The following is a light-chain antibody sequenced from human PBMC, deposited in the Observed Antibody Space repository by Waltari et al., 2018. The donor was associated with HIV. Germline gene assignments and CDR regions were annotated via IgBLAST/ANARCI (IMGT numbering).Light chain of an antibody. Sequence: QSALTQPASASGSPGQSITLSCPGASSDVGRYNYVSWYQHHPGKAPKLIIYDVSNRPSGVSNRFSGSKSGTTASLTISGLQAEDEADYYCSSYTSSRTVVFGGGTKLTVL. CDR2: DVS. CDR1: SSDVGRYNY. V-gene: IGLV2-14*03. CDR3: SSYTSSRTVV. J-gene: IGLJ2*01.